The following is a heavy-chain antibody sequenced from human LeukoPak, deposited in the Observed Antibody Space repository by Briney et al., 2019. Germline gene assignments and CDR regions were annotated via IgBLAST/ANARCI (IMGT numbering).Heavy chain of an antibody. V-gene: IGHV3-23*01. Sequence: GSLRLSCAASGFTFSTYPMNWVRQAPGKGPEWISAITFNGGRTFYADSVKGRFTISRDNSRNTLYLQMDSLRAEDTALYFCAKDPPHSPFEDWGQGTLVTVSS. CDR3: AKDPPHSPFED. J-gene: IGHJ4*02. CDR1: GFTFSTYP. D-gene: IGHD2-15*01. CDR2: ITFNGGRT.